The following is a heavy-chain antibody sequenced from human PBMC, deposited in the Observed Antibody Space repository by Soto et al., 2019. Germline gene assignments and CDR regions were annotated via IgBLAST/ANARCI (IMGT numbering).Heavy chain of an antibody. CDR3: AKCGGSCYSVGHWFDP. CDR2: ISGSGGST. J-gene: IGHJ5*02. D-gene: IGHD2-15*01. CDR1: GLTFNSSA. V-gene: IGHV3-23*01. Sequence: HPGGSMRISCAASGLTFNSSAMSWVRQAPGKGLEWVSAISGSGGSTYYADSVKGRFTISRDNSKNTLYLQMNSLRAEDTAVYYCAKCGGSCYSVGHWFDPWGQGTLVTVSS.